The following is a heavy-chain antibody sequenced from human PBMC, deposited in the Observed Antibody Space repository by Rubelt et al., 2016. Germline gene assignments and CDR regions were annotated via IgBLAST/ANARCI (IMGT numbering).Heavy chain of an antibody. D-gene: IGHD3-22*01. J-gene: IGHJ4*02. CDR3: VRGYYDRRDSYSGAF. Sequence: EVQLAESGGGLVQPGGSLRLSCAASGFTLSSYWMSWVRQAPGKGLEWVANIKRDGSAKYYVDSVKGRFTISRDNAKNSLFLQMNSLKAEDTAVYYCVRGYYDRRDSYSGAFWGQGALVTVSS. V-gene: IGHV3-7*01. CDR1: GFTLSSYW. CDR2: IKRDGSAK.